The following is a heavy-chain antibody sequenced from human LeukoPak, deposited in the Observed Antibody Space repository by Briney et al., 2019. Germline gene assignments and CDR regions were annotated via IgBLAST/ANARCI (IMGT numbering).Heavy chain of an antibody. CDR2: INHSGST. D-gene: IGHD2-2*01. Sequence: SETLSLTCAVYGGSFSGYYWSSIRQPPGKGLEWIGEINHSGSTNYNPSLKSRVTISVDTSKNQFSLKLSSATAADTAVYYCARELIVVVPAATGYYYMDVWGKGTTVTVSS. J-gene: IGHJ6*03. V-gene: IGHV4-34*01. CDR3: ARELIVVVPAATGYYYMDV. CDR1: GGSFSGYY.